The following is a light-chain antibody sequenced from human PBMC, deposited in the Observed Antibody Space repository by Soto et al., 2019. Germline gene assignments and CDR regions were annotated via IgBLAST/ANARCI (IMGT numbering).Light chain of an antibody. V-gene: IGKV3-20*01. CDR3: QQYGSSRT. Sequence: EIVLTQSPGTLSLSPGERATLSCRASQSVSSSYLAWYQQKPGQAPRLLIYGVSSRATGIPDRFSGSGSGTAFTLTITRLEPEEFAVYYCQQYGSSRTFGQGTKVEIK. J-gene: IGKJ1*01. CDR2: GVS. CDR1: QSVSSSY.